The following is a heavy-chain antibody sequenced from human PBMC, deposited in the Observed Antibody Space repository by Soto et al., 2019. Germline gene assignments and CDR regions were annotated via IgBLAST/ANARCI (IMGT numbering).Heavy chain of an antibody. CDR1: GFTFSDNA. CDR2: ISDDGDST. V-gene: IGHV3-23*01. D-gene: IGHD5-18*01. CDR3: AKSLSTAVNYGLDV. Sequence: PGGSLRLSCGASGFTFSDNAMTWVRQAPGKGLEWVSSISDDGDSTYYADSVKGPFAASRDKSKNTLFLHMNSLGAEDTGVYYCAKSLSTAVNYGLDVWGQGTSVTVSS. J-gene: IGHJ6*02.